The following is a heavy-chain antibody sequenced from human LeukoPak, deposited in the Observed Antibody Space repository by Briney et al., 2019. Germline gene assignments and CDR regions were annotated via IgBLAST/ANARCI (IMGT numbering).Heavy chain of an antibody. D-gene: IGHD3-22*01. CDR3: AKSHRYYYDSSLDAFDI. Sequence: PGGSLRLSCAASGFTFSSYSMNWVRQAPGKGLEWVSAISGSGGSTYYADSVKGRFTISRDNSKNTLYLQMNSLRAEDTAVYYCAKSHRYYYDSSLDAFDIWGQGTMVTVSS. CDR2: ISGSGGST. J-gene: IGHJ3*02. CDR1: GFTFSSYS. V-gene: IGHV3-23*01.